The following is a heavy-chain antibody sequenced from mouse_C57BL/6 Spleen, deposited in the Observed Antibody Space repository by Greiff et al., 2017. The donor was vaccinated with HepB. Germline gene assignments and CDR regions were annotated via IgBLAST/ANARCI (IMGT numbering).Heavy chain of an antibody. CDR2: IDPSDSYT. D-gene: IGHD1-1*01. V-gene: IGHV1-59*01. J-gene: IGHJ4*01. Sequence: QVQLQQSGAELVRPGTSVKLSCKASGYTFTSYWMHWVKQRPGQGLEWIGVIDPSDSYTNYNQKFKGKATLTVDTSSSTAYMQLSSLTSEYSAVYYCASTVVAPQAMDYWGQGTSVTVSS. CDR3: ASTVVAPQAMDY. CDR1: GYTFTSYW.